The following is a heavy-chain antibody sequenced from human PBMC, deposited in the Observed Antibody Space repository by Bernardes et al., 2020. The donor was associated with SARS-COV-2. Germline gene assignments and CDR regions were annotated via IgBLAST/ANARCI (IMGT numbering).Heavy chain of an antibody. CDR1: AFTVRNDY. CDR3: ASGPYDHDGTAYSAIDY. V-gene: IGHV3-53*04. J-gene: IGHJ4*02. D-gene: IGHD3-22*01. Sequence: GGSLRLSCAASAFTVRNDYMSWLRQTPGKGLEWVSVIYSGGNTYYTDSVKGRFTISRHISENKLYLHMNSLRSEDTAVYYCASGPYDHDGTAYSAIDYWGQGILVTVSS. CDR2: IYSGGNT.